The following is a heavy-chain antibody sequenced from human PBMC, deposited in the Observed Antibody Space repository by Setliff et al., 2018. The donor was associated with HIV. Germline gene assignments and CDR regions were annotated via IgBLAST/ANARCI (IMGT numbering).Heavy chain of an antibody. CDR3: ATNPEMATINYYYYYMDV. CDR1: GGTFRGFG. Sequence: SVKVSCKASGGTFRGFGISWVVQAPGQGLEWMGQIIPIFGTPRYAQKFQGRVTITADESTSTVYMELSSLRSEDTAVYYCATNPEMATINYYYYYMDVWGKGATVTVSS. D-gene: IGHD5-12*01. J-gene: IGHJ6*03. CDR2: IIPIFGTP. V-gene: IGHV1-69*13.